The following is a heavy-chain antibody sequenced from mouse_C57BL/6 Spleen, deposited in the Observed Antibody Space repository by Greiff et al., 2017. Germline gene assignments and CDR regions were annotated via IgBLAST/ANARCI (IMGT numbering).Heavy chain of an antibody. V-gene: IGHV1-69*01. CDR2: IDPSDSYT. CDR3: ASSYYDSSSYHWYFDV. Sequence: QVQLQQPGAELVMPGASVKLSCKASGYTFTSYWMHWVKQRPGQGLEWIGEIDPSDSYTNYNQKFKGKSTLTVDKSSITAYMQLSSLTSEGSAVYYCASSYYDSSSYHWYFDVWGTGTTVTVSA. CDR1: GYTFTSYW. D-gene: IGHD1-1*01. J-gene: IGHJ1*03.